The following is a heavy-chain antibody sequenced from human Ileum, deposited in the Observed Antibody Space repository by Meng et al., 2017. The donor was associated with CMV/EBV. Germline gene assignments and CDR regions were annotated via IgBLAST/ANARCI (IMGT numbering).Heavy chain of an antibody. Sequence: GESLKISCAASGFTFSSYAMSWVRQAPGKGLEWVSGISGSGGSTYYADSVKGRFTISRDNSKNTLYLQMNSLRAEDTAVYYCANFGNRYFDWLLYGGGYYYGMDVWGQGTTVTVSS. D-gene: IGHD3-9*01. J-gene: IGHJ6*02. CDR1: GFTFSSYA. CDR2: ISGSGGST. V-gene: IGHV3-23*01. CDR3: ANFGNRYFDWLLYGGGYYYGMDV.